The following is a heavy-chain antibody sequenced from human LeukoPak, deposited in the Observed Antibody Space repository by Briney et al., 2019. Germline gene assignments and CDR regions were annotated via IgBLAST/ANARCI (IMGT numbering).Heavy chain of an antibody. J-gene: IGHJ4*02. CDR3: AIGGDSTTSCYRCFDY. D-gene: IGHD2-2*02. CDR1: GYRFTSYW. CDR2: IYPDDSDT. V-gene: IGHV5-51*01. Sequence: GESLQISCKGSGYRFTSYWIGWVRQVPGKGLEWMGLIYPDDSDTRYSPSFQGQVTISADKSISTAYLQWSSLKASDTAMYYCAIGGDSTTSCYRCFDYWGQGTLVTVSS.